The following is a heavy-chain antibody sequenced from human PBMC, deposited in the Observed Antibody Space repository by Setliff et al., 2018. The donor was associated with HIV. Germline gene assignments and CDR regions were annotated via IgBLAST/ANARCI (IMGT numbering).Heavy chain of an antibody. CDR3: ARSPYSSGWGPSSVAYMDV. J-gene: IGHJ6*03. V-gene: IGHV1-2*02. Sequence: GASVKVSCKASGHTFSGYCIHWVRQAPGQGLEWMGWINYNSGGTNYAQTFQCRVTMTRDTSISTGYMELSRLASDDTAVYYRARSPYSSGWGPSSVAYMDVWGKGTTVTVSS. CDR2: INYNSGGT. CDR1: GHTFSGYC. D-gene: IGHD6-19*01.